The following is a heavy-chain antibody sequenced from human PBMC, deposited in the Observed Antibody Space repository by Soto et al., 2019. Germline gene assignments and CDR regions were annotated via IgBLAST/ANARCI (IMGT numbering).Heavy chain of an antibody. D-gene: IGHD3-22*01. CDR1: GGSISSSD. CDR3: VRDWGYYDRICYYYPASVFDY. Sequence: SETLSLTCTVSGGSISSSDWSWIRQPPGKGLEWIGYIYYMGSINYNPSPKSPVTISVDTSKTQFSMNIRAVTAARTAVYISVRDWGYYDRICYYYPASVFDYWGQGTLVTVSS. V-gene: IGHV4-59*01. J-gene: IGHJ4*01. CDR2: IYYMGSI.